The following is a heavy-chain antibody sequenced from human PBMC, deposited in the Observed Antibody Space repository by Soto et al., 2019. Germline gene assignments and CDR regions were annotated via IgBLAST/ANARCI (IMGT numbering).Heavy chain of an antibody. CDR3: ARGGGSYYYYYYGMDV. V-gene: IGHV4-34*01. D-gene: IGHD3-10*01. Sequence: QVQLQQWGAGLLKPSETLSLTCAVYGGSFSGYYWSWIRQPPGKGLEWIGEINHSGSTNYNPSLKSRVTISXXTXKXXFSLKLSSVTAADTAVYYCARGGGSYYYYYYGMDVWGQGTTVTVSS. CDR1: GGSFSGYY. CDR2: INHSGST. J-gene: IGHJ6*02.